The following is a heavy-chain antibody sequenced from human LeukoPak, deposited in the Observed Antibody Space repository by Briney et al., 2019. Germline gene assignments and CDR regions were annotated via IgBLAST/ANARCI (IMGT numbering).Heavy chain of an antibody. J-gene: IGHJ5*02. CDR1: GGSFSGYY. CDR3: ARAMETTYYDFWSGYQINWFDP. V-gene: IGHV4-34*01. CDR2: INNSGST. D-gene: IGHD3-3*01. Sequence: SETLSLTGAVYGGSFSGYYWSWIRQPQGKGLEWIGEINNSGSTNYNPSLKSRVTISVDTSKNQFSLKLSSVTAADTAVYYCARAMETTYYDFWSGYQINWFDPWGQGTLVTVSS.